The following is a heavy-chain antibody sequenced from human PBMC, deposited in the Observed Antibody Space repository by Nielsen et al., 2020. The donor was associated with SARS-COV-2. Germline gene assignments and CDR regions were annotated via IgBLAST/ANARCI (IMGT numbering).Heavy chain of an antibody. CDR2: ISSSSSYI. D-gene: IGHD3-9*01. Sequence: WIRQPPGKGLEWVSSISSSSSYIYYADSVKGRFTISRDNAKNSLYLQMNSLRAEDTAVYYCASRHILTGYYSSGWYFDLWGRGTLVTVSS. CDR3: ASRHILTGYYSSGWYFDL. J-gene: IGHJ2*01. V-gene: IGHV3-21*01.